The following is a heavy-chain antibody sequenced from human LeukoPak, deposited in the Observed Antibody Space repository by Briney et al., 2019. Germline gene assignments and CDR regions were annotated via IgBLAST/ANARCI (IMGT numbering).Heavy chain of an antibody. J-gene: IGHJ3*02. Sequence: AGGSLRLSCAVSGFTFSRYWMTWVRQAPGKGLEWVAKIKEGGSEKYYVDSVKGRFTVSRDNVKNSLFLQMNSLRVEDTGAYYCARLHSAVYYGDAFDIWGQGTMVTVSS. V-gene: IGHV3-7*03. CDR1: GFTFSRYW. CDR3: ARLHSAVYYGDAFDI. D-gene: IGHD3-10*01. CDR2: IKEGGSEK.